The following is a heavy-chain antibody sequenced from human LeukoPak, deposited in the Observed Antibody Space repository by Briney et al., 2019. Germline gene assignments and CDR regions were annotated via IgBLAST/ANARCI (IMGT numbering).Heavy chain of an antibody. Sequence: PGGSLRLSCAASGFTFDDYAMHWVRQAPGKGLEWVSGISRNSGSIGYADSVKGRFTISRDNAKNSLYLQMNSLRAEDTALYYCAKDTGAIAAAVQDYWGQGTLVAVSS. J-gene: IGHJ4*02. D-gene: IGHD6-13*01. CDR1: GFTFDDYA. CDR3: AKDTGAIAAAVQDY. V-gene: IGHV3-9*01. CDR2: ISRNSGSI.